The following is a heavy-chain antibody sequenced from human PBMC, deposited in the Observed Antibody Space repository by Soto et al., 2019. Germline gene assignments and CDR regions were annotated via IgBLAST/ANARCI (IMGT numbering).Heavy chain of an antibody. CDR3: ARRPLGIVVVPAANDAFDI. CDR1: GYTFTSYY. Sequence: ASVKVSCKASGYTFTSYYMHWVRQAPGQGLEWMGIINPSGCSTSYAQKFQGRVTMTRDTSTSTVYMELSSLRSEDTAVYYCARRPLGIVVVPAANDAFDIWGQGTMVTVSS. D-gene: IGHD2-2*01. CDR2: INPSGCST. V-gene: IGHV1-46*01. J-gene: IGHJ3*02.